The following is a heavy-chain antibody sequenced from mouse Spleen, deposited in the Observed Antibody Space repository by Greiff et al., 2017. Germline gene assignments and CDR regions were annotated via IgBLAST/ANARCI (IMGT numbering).Heavy chain of an antibody. CDR1: GYTFTDYN. J-gene: IGHJ3*01. Sequence: VQLKESGPELVKPGASVKMSCKASGYTFTDYNMHWVKQSHGKSLEWIGYINPNNGGTSYNQKFKGKATLTVNKSSSTAYIELRSLTSEDSAVYYCARGGYDYGPWFAYWGQGTLVTVSA. V-gene: IGHV1-22*01. CDR2: INPNNGGT. CDR3: ARGGYDYGPWFAY. D-gene: IGHD2-4*01.